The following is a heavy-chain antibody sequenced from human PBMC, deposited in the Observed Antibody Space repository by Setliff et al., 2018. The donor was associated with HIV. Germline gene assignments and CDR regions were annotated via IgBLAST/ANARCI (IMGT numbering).Heavy chain of an antibody. CDR1: GFTFSNYW. V-gene: IGHV3-7*01. J-gene: IGHJ6*02. CDR3: ARDNSRWRDYYYYGMDV. D-gene: IGHD6-13*01. Sequence: GSLRLSCVASGFTFSNYWMSWVRQAPGKGLEWVANIKQEGREKYYVDSVKGRFTISRDNAKNSLYLQMNSLRAEDTAVYYCARDNSRWRDYYYYGMDVWGQGTKVTVSS. CDR2: IKQEGREK.